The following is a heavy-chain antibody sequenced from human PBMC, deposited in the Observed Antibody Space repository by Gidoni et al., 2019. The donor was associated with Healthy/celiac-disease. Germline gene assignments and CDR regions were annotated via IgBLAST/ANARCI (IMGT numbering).Heavy chain of an antibody. J-gene: IGHJ6*02. Sequence: QVQLVQSGASLQKPAASVQVSCNASGYTFTSYAMHWVRQAPGQRLEWMGWINAGNGNTKYSQKFQGRVTITRDTSARTAYMELSSLRSEDTAVYYCARGEIAATYYYYGMDVWGQGTTVTVSS. CDR2: INAGNGNT. CDR3: ARGEIAATYYYYGMDV. V-gene: IGHV1-3*01. D-gene: IGHD6-25*01. CDR1: GYTFTSYA.